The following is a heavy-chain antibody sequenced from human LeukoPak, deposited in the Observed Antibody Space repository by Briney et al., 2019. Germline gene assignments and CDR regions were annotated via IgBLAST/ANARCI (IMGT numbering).Heavy chain of an antibody. V-gene: IGHV3-48*02. CDR2: ISTSSSTI. Sequence: GGSLRLSCAASGFTFSDYYMNWVRQSPGKGLEWVSYISTSSSTIYYADSVKGRFTISRDNAKDSLYLQMNSLRDEDTAVYYCARSVVPAAMREFDPWGQGTLVTVSS. J-gene: IGHJ5*02. CDR3: ARSVVPAAMREFDP. D-gene: IGHD2-2*01. CDR1: GFTFSDYY.